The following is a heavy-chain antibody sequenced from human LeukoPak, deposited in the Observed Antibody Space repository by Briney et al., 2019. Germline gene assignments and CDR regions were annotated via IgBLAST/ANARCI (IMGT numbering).Heavy chain of an antibody. V-gene: IGHV4-59*01. CDR3: ARDLYNWLDP. J-gene: IGHJ5*02. CDR2: IYYSGST. Sequence: SETLSLTCTVSGGSISSYYWSWIRQPPGKGLEWIGYIYYSGSTNYNPSLKSRVTISVDTSKNQFSLKLSSVTPADTAVYYCARDLYNWLDPWGQGALVTVSS. CDR1: GGSISSYY.